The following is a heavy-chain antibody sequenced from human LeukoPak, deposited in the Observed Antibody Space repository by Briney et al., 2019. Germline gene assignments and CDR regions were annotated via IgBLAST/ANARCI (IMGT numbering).Heavy chain of an antibody. J-gene: IGHJ4*02. CDR3: ALLAVASDFDY. Sequence: GGSLRLPCAVSGFPFSFFEINWVRQAPGKGLEWVSNIGSSGRTRYYADSVKGRFSISRDNAKNSLYLQMNSLRVEDTGVYYCALLAVASDFDYWGQGALVTVSS. CDR1: GFPFSFFE. V-gene: IGHV3-48*03. D-gene: IGHD6-19*01. CDR2: IGSSGRTR.